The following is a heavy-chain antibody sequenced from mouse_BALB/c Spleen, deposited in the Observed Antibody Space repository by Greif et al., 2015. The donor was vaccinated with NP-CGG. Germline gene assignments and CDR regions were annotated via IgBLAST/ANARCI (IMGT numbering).Heavy chain of an antibody. J-gene: IGHJ4*01. Sequence: VQLQQSGAELARPGASVKMSCKASGYTFTSYTMHWVKQRPGQGLEWIGYINPSSGYTNYNQKFKDKATLTADKSSSTAYMQLSSLTSEDSAVYYCARKYGNSYAMDYWGQGTSVTVSS. CDR3: ARKYGNSYAMDY. CDR2: INPSSGYT. V-gene: IGHV1-4*01. CDR1: GYTFTSYT. D-gene: IGHD2-10*02.